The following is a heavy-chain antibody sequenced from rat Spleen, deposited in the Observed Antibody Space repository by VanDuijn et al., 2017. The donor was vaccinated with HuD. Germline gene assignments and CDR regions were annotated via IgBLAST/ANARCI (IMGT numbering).Heavy chain of an antibody. CDR2: ISYDGSST. CDR3: ARDLPRFAY. CDR1: GFTFSNYG. J-gene: IGHJ3*01. V-gene: IGHV5-29*01. Sequence: EVQLVESGGGLVQPGRSLKLSCAASGFTFSNYGMAWVRQAPTKGLEWVATISYDGSSTYYRDSVKGRFTISRDNAKSTLYLQMDSLRSEDTATYYCARDLPRFAYWGQGTLVTVSS. D-gene: IGHD1-4*01.